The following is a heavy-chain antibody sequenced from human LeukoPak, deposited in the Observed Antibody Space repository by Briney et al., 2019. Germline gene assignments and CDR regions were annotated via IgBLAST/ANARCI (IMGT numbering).Heavy chain of an antibody. CDR3: ARGRSIEDGYIGPGLRYYFDY. CDR1: GGSFRGYY. V-gene: IGHV4-34*01. Sequence: PSETLSLTCADYGGSFRGYYWSWIRQPPGKGLEWIGEINHSGSTNYNPSLKSRVTISVDTSKNQFSLKLSSVTAADTAVYYCARGRSIEDGYIGPGLRYYFDYWGQGTLVTVSS. CDR2: INHSGST. J-gene: IGHJ4*02. D-gene: IGHD5-24*01.